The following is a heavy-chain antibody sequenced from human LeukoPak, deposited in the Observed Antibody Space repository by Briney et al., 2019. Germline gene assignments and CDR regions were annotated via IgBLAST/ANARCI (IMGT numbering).Heavy chain of an antibody. CDR1: GGTFSSYA. CDR3: AFQLRRITMSEEDY. Sequence: ASVKVSCKASGGTFSSYAISWVRQAPGQGLEWMGGIIPIFGTANYAQKFQGRVTITADESTSTAYMELSSLRSEDTAAYYCAFQLRRITMSEEDYWGQGTLVTVSS. V-gene: IGHV1-69*01. CDR2: IIPIFGTA. D-gene: IGHD3-3*01. J-gene: IGHJ4*02.